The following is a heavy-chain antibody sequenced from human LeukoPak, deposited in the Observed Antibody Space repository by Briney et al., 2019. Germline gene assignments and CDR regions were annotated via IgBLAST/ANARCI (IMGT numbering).Heavy chain of an antibody. CDR1: GFPFINAW. CDR3: ITNHGGHLLWVGDSSRVSDY. CDR2: IKSKIDGEKT. Sequence: PGGSLRLSCTASGFPFINAWMSWVRQAPGKGLEWVGRIKSKIDGEKTDFATPVKGRFSISRDDSKDTLYLQMNSLKTDDTGVYYCITNHGGHLLWVGDSSRVSDYWGQGTLVTVSS. D-gene: IGHD2-15*01. J-gene: IGHJ4*02. V-gene: IGHV3-15*01.